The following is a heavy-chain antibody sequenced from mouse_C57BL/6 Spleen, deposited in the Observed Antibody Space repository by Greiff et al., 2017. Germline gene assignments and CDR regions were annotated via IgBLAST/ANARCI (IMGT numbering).Heavy chain of an antibody. J-gene: IGHJ2*01. V-gene: IGHV14-3*01. D-gene: IGHD2-3*01. Sequence: EVQRVESVAELVRPGASVKLSCTASGFNIKNTYMHWVKQRPEQGLEWIGRIDPANGNTKYAPKFQGKATITADTSSNTAYLQLSSLTSEDTAIYYCASYDGYSYYFDYWGQGTTLTVSS. CDR2: IDPANGNT. CDR3: ASYDGYSYYFDY. CDR1: GFNIKNTY.